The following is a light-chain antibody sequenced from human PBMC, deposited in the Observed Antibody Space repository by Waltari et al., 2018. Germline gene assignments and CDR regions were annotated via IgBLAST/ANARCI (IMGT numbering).Light chain of an antibody. CDR2: EES. Sequence: THPPSVSVSPGQTATHPCAAHKLGNTYVSWYQQPPGQPPLLVINEESRRPSGVPERFSGDNDRNTATLTSGETQDVDEEDYCCQARGNKDVVFGGGTKLTVL. CDR3: QARGNKDVV. J-gene: IGLJ3*02. CDR1: KLGNTY. V-gene: IGLV3-1*01.